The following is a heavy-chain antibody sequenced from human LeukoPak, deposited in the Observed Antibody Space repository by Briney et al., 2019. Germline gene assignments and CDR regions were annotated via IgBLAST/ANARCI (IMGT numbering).Heavy chain of an antibody. CDR2: IWFDGSNK. CDR3: ASSAGALIVC. J-gene: IGHJ4*01. CDR1: GFTFSNYD. V-gene: IGHV3-33*01. Sequence: GRSLRLSCAAPGFTFSNYDMHWARQAPGKGLEWVAVIWFDGSNKFYADSVKGRFTISRDNSKNTLYLQMNSLRAEDTAVYYCASSAGALIVCCGQGSPLIVSS. D-gene: IGHD6-19*01.